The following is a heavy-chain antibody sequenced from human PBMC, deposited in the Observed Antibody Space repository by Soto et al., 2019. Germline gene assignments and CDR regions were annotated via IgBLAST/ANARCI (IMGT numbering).Heavy chain of an antibody. D-gene: IGHD3-22*01. CDR3: ARFYYDSSGYLPSPYYYYYGMDV. CDR2: IKQDGSEK. CDR1: GFTFSSYW. Sequence: GSLRLSCAASGFTFSSYWMSWVRQARGKGLEWVANIKQDGSEKYYVDSVKGRFTISRDNAKNSLYLQMNSLRAEDTAVYYCARFYYDSSGYLPSPYYYYYGMDVWGQGT. J-gene: IGHJ6*02. V-gene: IGHV3-7*04.